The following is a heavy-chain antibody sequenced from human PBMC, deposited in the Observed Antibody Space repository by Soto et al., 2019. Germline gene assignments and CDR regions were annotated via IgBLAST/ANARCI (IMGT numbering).Heavy chain of an antibody. V-gene: IGHV3-23*01. CDR1: GFNFNTFA. CDR3: AQGPPSPWTANWVDP. CDR2: ISSSGGSR. D-gene: IGHD1-1*01. Sequence: GGSLRLSCAASGFNFNTFAMSWIRQAPGKGLEWVSHISSSGGSRDYADSVRGRFTISRDNSKNVLFLQMNSLRADDTATYYCAQGPPSPWTANWVDPWGKGTLVTVSS. J-gene: IGHJ5*02.